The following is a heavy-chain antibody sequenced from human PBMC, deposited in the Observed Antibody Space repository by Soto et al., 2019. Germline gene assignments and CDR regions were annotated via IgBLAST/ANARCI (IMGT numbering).Heavy chain of an antibody. D-gene: IGHD6-19*01. CDR2: IKTKAEGGTK. J-gene: IGHJ4*02. CDR3: TRDSRWAVAGSPPQDY. V-gene: IGHV3-15*07. Sequence: EVQLVESGGGLVKPGGSLRLSCAASRFTFSNAWMNWVRQAPGRGLEWVGRIKTKAEGGTKDFTAPVKGRFTISRDESKNTLSLQMNSLRTEDTDVYYCTRDSRWAVAGSPPQDYWGQGTLVTVSS. CDR1: RFTFSNAW.